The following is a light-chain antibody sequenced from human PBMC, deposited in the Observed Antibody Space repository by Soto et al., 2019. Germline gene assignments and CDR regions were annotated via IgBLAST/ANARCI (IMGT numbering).Light chain of an antibody. V-gene: IGKV3-20*01. CDR2: GVS. CDR1: QSGRDMY. J-gene: IGKJ1*01. CDR3: QHYGYPQWT. Sequence: EIVLTQSPGTLSLSPGERSTPSFRSSQSGRDMYLAWYQQKPGQPPRLLIYGVSSRAYGIPDRFSGSGSGTDFTLTISRLEPEDFAVYYCQHYGYPQWTFGQGTKVDIK.